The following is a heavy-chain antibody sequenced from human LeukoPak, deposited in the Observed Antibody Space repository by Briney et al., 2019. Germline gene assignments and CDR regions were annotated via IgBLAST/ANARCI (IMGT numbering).Heavy chain of an antibody. J-gene: IGHJ4*02. D-gene: IGHD3-3*01. V-gene: IGHV5-51*01. Sequence: GEFLKISCQGAGNSFTNNWIGWVRQMPGKGLEWMGIIYPGDSDTRYSPSFQGQVTISADKSISTAYLQWSSLKASDSAMYYCARGPGIGYFPSYFDSWGQGTLVTVSS. CDR2: IYPGDSDT. CDR3: ARGPGIGYFPSYFDS. CDR1: GNSFTNNW.